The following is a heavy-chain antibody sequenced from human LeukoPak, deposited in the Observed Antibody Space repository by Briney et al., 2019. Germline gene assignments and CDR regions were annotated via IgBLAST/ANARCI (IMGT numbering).Heavy chain of an antibody. CDR1: GFTFSSYW. CDR2: IKRGGSEK. CDR3: ATVLGTSYAMRHHRGAFDN. J-gene: IGHJ4*02. Sequence: GGSLRLSCAVAGFTFSSYWMRWVRQAAGEGLEWVANIKRGGSEKYYVDSVKGRFTISRDNAKNSLYLQMNSLRAEDTAVYYCATVLGTSYAMRHHRGAFDNWGQGTLVTVSS. V-gene: IGHV3-7*01. D-gene: IGHD2-2*01.